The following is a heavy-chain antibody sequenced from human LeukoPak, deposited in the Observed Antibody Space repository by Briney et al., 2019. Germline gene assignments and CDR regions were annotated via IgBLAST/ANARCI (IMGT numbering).Heavy chain of an antibody. D-gene: IGHD3-10*01. CDR1: GFTFSDYY. J-gene: IGHJ4*02. Sequence: PGGSLGLSCAASGFTFSDYYMSWIRQAPGKGLEWVSYISSSSSYTNYADSVKGRFTISRDNAKNSLYLQMNSLRAEDTAVYYCARDQTGGSGSYTTNYFDYWGQGTLVTVSS. CDR3: ARDQTGGSGSYTTNYFDY. V-gene: IGHV3-11*06. CDR2: ISSSSSYT.